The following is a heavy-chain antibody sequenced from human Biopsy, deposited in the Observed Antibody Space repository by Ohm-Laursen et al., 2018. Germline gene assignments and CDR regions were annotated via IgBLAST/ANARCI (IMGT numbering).Heavy chain of an antibody. J-gene: IGHJ6*02. V-gene: IGHV1-2*02. CDR2: ISPSSGGT. D-gene: IGHD2/OR15-2a*01. Sequence: ASVKASCKASGYTFTDYFLHWVRQAPGQGPEWMGWISPSSGGTNYAQKFQGRVAMIRDTSATTGYMELSSLRSDDTAVYYCARATNSTGWPYYYFYGMDVWGQGTTVTVSS. CDR1: GYTFTDYF. CDR3: ARATNSTGWPYYYFYGMDV.